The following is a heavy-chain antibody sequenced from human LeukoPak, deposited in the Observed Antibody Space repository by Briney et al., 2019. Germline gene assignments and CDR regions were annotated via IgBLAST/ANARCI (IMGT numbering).Heavy chain of an antibody. CDR2: IYHSGST. Sequence: SETLSPTCTVSGYSISSGYYWAWIRQPPGKGLEWIGNIYHSGSTYYNPSLKSRVTISVDTSKNQFSLQLTSVTAADTAVYYCARAYSSSWYFNWFDPWGQGTLVTVSS. CDR3: ARAYSSSWYFNWFDP. CDR1: GYSISSGYY. D-gene: IGHD6-13*01. V-gene: IGHV4-38-2*02. J-gene: IGHJ5*02.